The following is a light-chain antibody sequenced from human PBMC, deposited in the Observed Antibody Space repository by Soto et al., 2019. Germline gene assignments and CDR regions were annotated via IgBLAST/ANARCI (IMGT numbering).Light chain of an antibody. CDR2: EVS. CDR1: SSDVGGYNC. J-gene: IGLJ2*01. CDR3: CSYAGSYTFGVV. Sequence: QSALTQPRSVSGSPGQSVTISCTGTSSDVGGYNCVSWYQQHPGKAPKLMIYEVSTRPSGVPDRFSGSKSGNTASLTISGLQAEDEADYYCCSYAGSYTFGVVFGGGTKVTVL. V-gene: IGLV2-11*01.